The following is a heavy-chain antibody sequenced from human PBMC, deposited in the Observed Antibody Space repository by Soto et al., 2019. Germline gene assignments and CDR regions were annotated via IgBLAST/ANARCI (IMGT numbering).Heavy chain of an antibody. CDR2: ISGSGGTT. Sequence: PGGALRLSCADSGFTFSSYAMTWVRQAPGKRLEWVSGISGSGGTTSYTDSVKGRFTISRDNSKKTLFLEMKSLGVEDTAVYFCARDVWETTSRYYGLDLWGLGTTVTVSS. D-gene: IGHD1-26*01. V-gene: IGHV3-23*01. CDR3: ARDVWETTSRYYGLDL. CDR1: GFTFSSYA. J-gene: IGHJ6*02.